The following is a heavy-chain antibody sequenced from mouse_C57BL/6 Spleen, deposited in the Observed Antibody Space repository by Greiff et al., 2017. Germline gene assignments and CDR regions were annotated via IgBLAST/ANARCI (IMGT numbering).Heavy chain of an antibody. J-gene: IGHJ2*01. D-gene: IGHD4-1*01. CDR1: GYTFTSYG. Sequence: VKLMESGAELARPGASVKLSCKASGYTFTSYGISWVKQRTGQGLEWIGEIYPRSGNTYYNEKFKGKATLTADKSSSTAYMELRSLTSEDSAVYFCARVGRTDFDYWGQGTTLTVSS. V-gene: IGHV1-81*01. CDR3: ARVGRTDFDY. CDR2: IYPRSGNT.